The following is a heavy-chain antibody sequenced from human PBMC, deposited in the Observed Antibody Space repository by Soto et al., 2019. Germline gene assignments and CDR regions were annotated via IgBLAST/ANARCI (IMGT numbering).Heavy chain of an antibody. J-gene: IGHJ2*01. Sequence: EVQLLESGGGLVQPGGSLRLSCAASGITFSNYAMTWVRQAPGKGLEWVSVISDSGSFTFYADSVKGRFTISRDNSGGTLYLQMNSLRAEDTPIYYCAKRLFNWGRWYFDLWGRGTLVTVSS. CDR3: AKRLFNWGRWYFDL. CDR1: GITFSNYA. V-gene: IGHV3-23*01. D-gene: IGHD7-27*01. CDR2: ISDSGSFT.